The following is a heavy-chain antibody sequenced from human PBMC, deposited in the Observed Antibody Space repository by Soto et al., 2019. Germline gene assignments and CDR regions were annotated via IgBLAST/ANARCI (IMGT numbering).Heavy chain of an antibody. V-gene: IGHV1-2*04. CDR2: INPNSGGT. D-gene: IGHD5-18*01. Sequence: ASVKVSCKASGYTFTGYYMHWVRQAPGQGLEWMGWINPNSGGTNYAQKFQGWVTMTRDTSISTAYMELSRLRSDDTAVYYCARDSAAMDNYYFDYWGQGTLVTVSS. CDR3: ARDSAAMDNYYFDY. J-gene: IGHJ4*02. CDR1: GYTFTGYY.